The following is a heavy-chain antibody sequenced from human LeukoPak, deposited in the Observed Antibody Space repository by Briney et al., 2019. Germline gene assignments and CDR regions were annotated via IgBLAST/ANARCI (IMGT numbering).Heavy chain of an antibody. V-gene: IGHV3-49*04. CDR2: IRSKAYGGTT. CDR3: TREGCSSTSCPPYYYYYYGMDV. D-gene: IGHD2-2*01. J-gene: IGHJ6*02. CDR1: GFTFGDYA. Sequence: GGSLRLSCTASGFTFGDYAMSWVRQAPGKGLEWVGFIRSKAYGGTTEYAASVKGRFTISRDDSKSIAYLQMNSLKTEDTAVYYCTREGCSSTSCPPYYYYYYGMDVWGQGTTVTVSS.